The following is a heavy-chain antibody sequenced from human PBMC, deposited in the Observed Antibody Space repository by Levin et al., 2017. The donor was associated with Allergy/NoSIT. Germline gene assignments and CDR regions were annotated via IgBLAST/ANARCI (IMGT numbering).Heavy chain of an antibody. D-gene: IGHD2-21*01. J-gene: IGHJ5*02. CDR3: AKSSPLRSPPRWFDP. CDR2: ISGSGGST. CDR1: GFTFSSYA. Sequence: GESLKISCAASGFTFSSYAMSWVRQAPGKGLEWVSAISGSGGSTYYADSVKGRFTISRDNSKNTLYLQMNSLRAEDTAVYYCAKSSPLRSPPRWFDPWGQGTLVTVSS. V-gene: IGHV3-23*01.